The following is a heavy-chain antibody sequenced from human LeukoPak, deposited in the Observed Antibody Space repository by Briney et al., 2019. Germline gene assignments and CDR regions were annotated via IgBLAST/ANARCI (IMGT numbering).Heavy chain of an antibody. CDR3: ARKIFWSGYYRDY. Sequence: PSETLSLTCTVSGASVSGSAYYWGWIRQPPGKGLEWIGSIYYSGSTYYNPSLKSRVTISVDTSKNQFSLKLSSVTAADTAVYYCARKIFWSGYYRDYWGQGTLVTVSS. J-gene: IGHJ4*02. CDR2: IYYSGST. V-gene: IGHV4-39*07. D-gene: IGHD3-3*01. CDR1: GASVSGSAYY.